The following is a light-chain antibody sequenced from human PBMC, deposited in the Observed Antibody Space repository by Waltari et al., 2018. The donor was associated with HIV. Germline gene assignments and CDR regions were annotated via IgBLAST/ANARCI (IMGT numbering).Light chain of an antibody. CDR3: GTWDARLTIGV. CDR2: YND. V-gene: IGLV1-51*01. CDR1: RSNLGNTY. Sequence: SVLTQPPSVSAAPGQRVTISCSGSRSNLGNTYVSWYQQLPGTAPKLIIFYNDKRPSGIPDRLSGSRSGTSATLVITGVQTGDEANYYCGTWDARLTIGVFGGGTTLTVL. J-gene: IGLJ3*02.